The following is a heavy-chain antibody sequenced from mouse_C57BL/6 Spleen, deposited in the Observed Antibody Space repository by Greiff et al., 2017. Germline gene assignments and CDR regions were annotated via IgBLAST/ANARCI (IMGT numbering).Heavy chain of an antibody. CDR1: GYAFSSYW. J-gene: IGHJ3*01. V-gene: IGHV1-80*01. Sequence: VQRVESGAELVKPGASVKISCKASGYAFSSYWMNWVKQRPGKGLEWIGQIYPGDGDTNYNGKFKGKATLTADKSSSTAYMQLSSLTSEDSAVYFCARDPWFAYWGQGTLVTVSA. CDR2: IYPGDGDT. CDR3: ARDPWFAY.